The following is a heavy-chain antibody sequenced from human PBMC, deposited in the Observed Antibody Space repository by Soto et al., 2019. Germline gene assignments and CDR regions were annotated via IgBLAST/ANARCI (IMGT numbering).Heavy chain of an antibody. CDR3: ATVADSGGPT. D-gene: IGHD6-19*01. CDR2: IKPKSEGETA. V-gene: IGHV3-15*07. CDR1: RFNFSAAW. Sequence: EMHLVQSGGGLVKPGGSLRLSCVASRFNFSAAWLNWIRQAPGKGLEWVGRIKPKSEGETADYTAPVRGRFTIARDDSQNTRHLQMDRGKTEDTAVYYCATVADSGGPTWGLGVLVTVSA. J-gene: IGHJ4*02.